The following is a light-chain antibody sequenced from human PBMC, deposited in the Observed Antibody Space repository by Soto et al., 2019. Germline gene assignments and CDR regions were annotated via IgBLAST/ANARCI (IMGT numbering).Light chain of an antibody. CDR1: QDIDMY. J-gene: IGKJ1*01. CDR2: RAS. CDR3: QQSITYPWT. Sequence: GDRVTITCRASQDIDMYLAWYQQKPGQAPSLLIYRASSLQSGVPSRFSGSGSGTEFTLTISSLQPDDFATYYCQQSITYPWTFGQGTKVDIK. V-gene: IGKV1-5*03.